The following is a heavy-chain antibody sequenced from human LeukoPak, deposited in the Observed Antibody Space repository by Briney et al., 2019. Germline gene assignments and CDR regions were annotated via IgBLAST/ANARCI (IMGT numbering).Heavy chain of an antibody. CDR3: ASSEGYQVYYGMDV. Sequence: PSETLSLTCAVYGGSFSGYYWSWIRQPPGKGLEWIGEINHSGSTNYNPSLKSRVTISVDTSKNQFSLKLSSVTAADTAVYYCASSEGYQVYYGMDVWGQGTTVTVSS. CDR1: GGSFSGYY. D-gene: IGHD6-13*01. CDR2: INHSGST. V-gene: IGHV4-34*01. J-gene: IGHJ6*02.